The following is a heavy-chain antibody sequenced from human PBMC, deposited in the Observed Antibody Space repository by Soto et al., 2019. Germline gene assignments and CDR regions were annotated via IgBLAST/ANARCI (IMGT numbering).Heavy chain of an antibody. CDR2: IIPIFGTA. CDR1: GVTFSSYA. V-gene: IGHV1-69*13. CDR3: ADLRVVAARPFPDAFDI. D-gene: IGHD2-15*01. J-gene: IGHJ3*02. Sequence: SVKVSCKASGVTFSSYAISWVRQAPGQGLEWMGGIIPIFGTANYAQKFQGRVTITADESTSTAYMELSSLRSEDTAVYYCADLRVVAARPFPDAFDIWGQGTMVTVSS.